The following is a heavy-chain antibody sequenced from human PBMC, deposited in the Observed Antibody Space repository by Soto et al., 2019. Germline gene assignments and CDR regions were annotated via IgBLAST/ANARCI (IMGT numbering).Heavy chain of an antibody. D-gene: IGHD6-19*01. J-gene: IGHJ4*02. V-gene: IGHV3-7*01. Sequence: GGSLRLSCAASGFTFSSYWMSWVRQAPGKGLEWVANIKQDGSEKYYVDSVKGRFTISRDNAKNSLYLQMNSLRAEDTAVYYCARRGLLPDSSGWYEIIDYWGQGTLVTVSS. CDR3: ARRGLLPDSSGWYEIIDY. CDR1: GFTFSSYW. CDR2: IKQDGSEK.